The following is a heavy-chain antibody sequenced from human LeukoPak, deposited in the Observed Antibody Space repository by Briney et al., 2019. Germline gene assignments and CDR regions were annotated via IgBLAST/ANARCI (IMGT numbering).Heavy chain of an antibody. CDR2: IKHNGSS. Sequence: SESLSLTCAIYGGSFGGYCWSGIRPPPRKGLGWIGDIKHNGSSNYNPFLKSRVTITLDTSKNNFALKLSSVTAADTAMYYCAGPVAGDLDYWGQGTLVTVSS. CDR1: GGSFGGYC. V-gene: IGHV4-34*01. J-gene: IGHJ4*02. CDR3: AGPVAGDLDY. D-gene: IGHD5-12*01.